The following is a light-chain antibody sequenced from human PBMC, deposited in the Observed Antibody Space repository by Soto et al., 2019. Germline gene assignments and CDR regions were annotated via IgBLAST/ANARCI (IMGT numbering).Light chain of an antibody. V-gene: IGLV1-44*01. J-gene: IGLJ1*01. CDR1: DSEIGSNT. Sequence: QSVLTQPPSASGTPGQRVTISCSGSDSEIGSNTVNWYQHLPGTAPRLLIYSDYQRPSGVPDRFSGSKSGTSASLAISGLQSEDEADYYCATWDDSLIAYVFGTGTKVTVL. CDR3: ATWDDSLIAYV. CDR2: SDY.